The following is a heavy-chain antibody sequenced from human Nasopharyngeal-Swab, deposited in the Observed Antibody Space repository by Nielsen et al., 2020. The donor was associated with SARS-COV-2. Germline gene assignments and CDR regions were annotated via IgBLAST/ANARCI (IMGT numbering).Heavy chain of an antibody. J-gene: IGHJ4*02. D-gene: IGHD5-24*01. CDR1: GGSISSSSYY. CDR2: IHYNGNT. CDR3: ARRQGGWLQAVHYFDY. Sequence: SETLSLTCTVSGGSISSSSYYWGWVRQPPGKGLEWIGSIHYNGNTYYSPSLKSRVTISVDTSKNQFSLKLSSVTAADTAVYYCARRQGGWLQAVHYFDYWGQGTLFTVSS. V-gene: IGHV4-39*01.